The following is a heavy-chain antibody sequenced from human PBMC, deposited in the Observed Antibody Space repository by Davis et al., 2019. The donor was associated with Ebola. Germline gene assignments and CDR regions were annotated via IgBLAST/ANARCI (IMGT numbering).Heavy chain of an antibody. J-gene: IGHJ5*02. CDR3: ARSVYCSSTSCYGPWFDP. CDR1: GYTFTSYY. V-gene: IGHV1-2*06. CDR2: INPNSGGT. Sequence: ASVKVSCKASGYTFTSYYMHWVRQAPGQGLEWMGRINPNSGGTNYAQKFQGRVTMTRDTSISTAYMELSRLRSDDTAVYYCARSVYCSSTSCYGPWFDPWGQGTLVTVSS. D-gene: IGHD2-2*01.